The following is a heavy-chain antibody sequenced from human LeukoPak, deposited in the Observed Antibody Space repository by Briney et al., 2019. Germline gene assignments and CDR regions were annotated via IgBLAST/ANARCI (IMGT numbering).Heavy chain of an antibody. V-gene: IGHV1-2*02. CDR3: ARANFLYCSSSTCLFDY. Sequence: GASVKVCCKASGYTFTDYYMHWVRQAPGQGVEWMGGINPNDGDTNYAQKFQGRVTMTRDTSISTAHMEVSRLRSDDTAVYYCARANFLYCSSSTCLFDYWGQGTLVTVSS. D-gene: IGHD2-2*01. J-gene: IGHJ4*02. CDR2: INPNDGDT. CDR1: GYTFTDYY.